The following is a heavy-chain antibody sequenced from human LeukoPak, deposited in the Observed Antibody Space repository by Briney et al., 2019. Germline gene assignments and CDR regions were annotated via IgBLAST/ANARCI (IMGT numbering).Heavy chain of an antibody. V-gene: IGHV3-11*04. J-gene: IGHJ5*02. CDR2: ISSSGNTI. CDR3: ARDASYCNGTSCYPGWFDP. CDR1: GFTFDDYG. D-gene: IGHD2-2*01. Sequence: GGSLRLSCAASGFTFDDYGMSWIRQAPGKGLEWVSYISSSGNTIYYADSVKGRFTISRDNAKNSLYLQMNSLRAEDTAVYYCARDASYCNGTSCYPGWFDPWGQGTLVTVSS.